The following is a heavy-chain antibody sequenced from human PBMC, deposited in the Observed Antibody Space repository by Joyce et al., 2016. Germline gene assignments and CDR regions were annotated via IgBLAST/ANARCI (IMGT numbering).Heavy chain of an antibody. V-gene: IGHV4-39*01. J-gene: IGHJ4*02. D-gene: IGHD2-2*02. CDR3: ARGRMLIPAALEY. Sequence: QLQLQESGPGLVKPSETLSLTCTVSGDSITSVSYNWNWIRQSPGKGLEWIGSIYVSGNTYSNTSLKSRLTISVDSSKNQFSLNLTSATAADTAVYYCARGRMLIPAALEYWGQGILIAVTS. CDR2: IYVSGNT. CDR1: GDSITSVSYN.